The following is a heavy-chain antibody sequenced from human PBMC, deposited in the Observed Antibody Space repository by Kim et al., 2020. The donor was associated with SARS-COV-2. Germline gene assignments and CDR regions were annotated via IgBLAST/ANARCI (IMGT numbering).Heavy chain of an antibody. CDR2: TRGRT. CDR3: ASALGH. J-gene: IGHJ4*02. V-gene: IGHV4-4*07. D-gene: IGHD3-16*02. Sequence: TRGRTNYNPTIQSRVTMSVDMSKNQFSLKRSSVTAADTAVYYCASALGHWGQGTLVTVSS.